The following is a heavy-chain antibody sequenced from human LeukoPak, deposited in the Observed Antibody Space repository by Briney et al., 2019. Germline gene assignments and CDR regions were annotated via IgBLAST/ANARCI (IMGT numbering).Heavy chain of an antibody. J-gene: IGHJ5*02. Sequence: SQTLSLTCTVSGGSISSGDYYWSWIRQPPGKGLEWIGYIYYSGSTYYNLSLKSRVTISVDTSKNQFSLKLSSVTAADTAAYYCARGDYPSWFDPWGQGTLVTVSS. V-gene: IGHV4-30-4*01. CDR3: ARGDYPSWFDP. CDR2: IYYSGST. CDR1: GGSISSGDYY. D-gene: IGHD4-17*01.